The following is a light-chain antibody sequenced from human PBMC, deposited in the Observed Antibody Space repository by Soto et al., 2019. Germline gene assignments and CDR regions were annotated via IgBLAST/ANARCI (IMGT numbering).Light chain of an antibody. V-gene: IGKV3D-20*02. CDR3: QQRSNWPRT. CDR1: QRVSSSY. Sequence: CRASQRVSSSYLAWYPQKPGQAPRLLIYDASNRATGVLHRFSGSGSGTDGTRTISSLETPDAAVFDGQQRSNWPRTFGQGTKVDI. J-gene: IGKJ1*01. CDR2: DAS.